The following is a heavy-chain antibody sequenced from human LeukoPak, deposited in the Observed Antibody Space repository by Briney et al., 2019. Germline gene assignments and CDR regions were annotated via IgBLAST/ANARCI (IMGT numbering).Heavy chain of an antibody. CDR3: ATDSSGWSRPTRYFDY. D-gene: IGHD6-19*01. V-gene: IGHV1-24*01. CDR2: FDPEDGET. Sequence: ASVKVSCKVSGYTLTELSMHWVRQAPGKGLEWMGGFDPEDGETIYAQKFQGRVTMTEDTSTDTAHMELSSLRSEDTAVYYCATDSSGWSRPTRYFDYWGQGTLVTVSS. J-gene: IGHJ4*02. CDR1: GYTLTELS.